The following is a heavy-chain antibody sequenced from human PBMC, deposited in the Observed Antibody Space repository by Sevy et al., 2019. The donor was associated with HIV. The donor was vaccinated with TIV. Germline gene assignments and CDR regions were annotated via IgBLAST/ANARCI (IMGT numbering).Heavy chain of an antibody. CDR2: INPSGGST. Sequence: ASVKVSCKASGYTFTGYYMHWVRQAPGQGLEWMGIINPSGGSTSYAQKFQNRVTMTRDMSTSTVYMELSSLRSEDTAVYYCARAWLQNGDTTVEYDYWGQRTLVTDSS. CDR1: GYTFTGYY. V-gene: IGHV1-46*01. J-gene: IGHJ4*02. D-gene: IGHD4-17*01. CDR3: ARAWLQNGDTTVEYDY.